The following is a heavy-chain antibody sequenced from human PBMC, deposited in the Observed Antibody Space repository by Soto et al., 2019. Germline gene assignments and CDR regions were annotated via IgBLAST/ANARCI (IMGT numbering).Heavy chain of an antibody. CDR3: ARDIWWEPGVDAFHI. D-gene: IGHD1-26*01. J-gene: IGHJ3*02. V-gene: IGHV3-30-3*01. Sequence: QVQLVESGGGVVQPGRSLRLSCAASGFTFNFFAMHWVRQAQGKGLEWVAAVSKDGSNTYYADSVKGRFTISRDNPKNTLYLQMNSLRVEDTAVYYCARDIWWEPGVDAFHIWGQGTMVAVSP. CDR1: GFTFNFFA. CDR2: VSKDGSNT.